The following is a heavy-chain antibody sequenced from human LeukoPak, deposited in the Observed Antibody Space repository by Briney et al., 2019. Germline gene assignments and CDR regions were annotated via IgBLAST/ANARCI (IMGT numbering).Heavy chain of an antibody. D-gene: IGHD2-2*02. J-gene: IGHJ4*02. CDR1: GFTFSSYW. CDR3: ARGLLEDIVVVPAAIGDY. V-gene: IGHV3-7*01. Sequence: GGSLRLSCAASGFTFSSYWMSWVRQAPGKGLEWVANIKQDGSEKYYVDSVKGRFTISRDNAKNSLYLQMNSLRAEDTAVYYCARGLLEDIVVVPAAIGDYWGQGTLVTVSS. CDR2: IKQDGSEK.